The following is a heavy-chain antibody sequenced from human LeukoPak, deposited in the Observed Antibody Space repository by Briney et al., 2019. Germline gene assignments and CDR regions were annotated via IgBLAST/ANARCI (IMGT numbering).Heavy chain of an antibody. D-gene: IGHD2-15*01. V-gene: IGHV3-23*01. CDR2: ITGSGGTT. Sequence: PGGSLTLSCAASGFTFSSYSMNWVRQAPGKGLEWVSAITGSGGTTYYADSVRGRFSISRDNSQNTLYLQMNSLRAEDMAIYYCAKSSSEVVVSAANYWGQGTLITVSS. CDR1: GFTFSSYS. J-gene: IGHJ4*02. CDR3: AKSSSEVVVSAANY.